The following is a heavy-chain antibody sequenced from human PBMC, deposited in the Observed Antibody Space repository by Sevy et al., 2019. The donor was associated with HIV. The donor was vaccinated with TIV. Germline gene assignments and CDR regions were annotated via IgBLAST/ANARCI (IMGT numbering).Heavy chain of an antibody. CDR2: ISAYNGNT. V-gene: IGHV1-18*01. D-gene: IGHD2-2*01. J-gene: IGHJ3*02. CDR1: GYTFTSYG. CDR3: ARVGVGYCSSTSCGDAFDI. Sequence: ASVKVSCKASGYTFTSYGISWVRQAPGQGLEWMGWISAYNGNTNYVQKLQGRVTMTTDTSTSTAYMELRSLRSDETAVYYCARVGVGYCSSTSCGDAFDIWGQGTMVTVSS.